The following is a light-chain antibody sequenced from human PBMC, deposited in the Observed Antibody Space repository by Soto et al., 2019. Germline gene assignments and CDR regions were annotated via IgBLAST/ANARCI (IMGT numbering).Light chain of an antibody. CDR1: QSNRSY. V-gene: IGKV1-39*01. CDR2: AAF. CDR3: QQSYSTPRT. J-gene: IGKJ1*01. Sequence: QVTPSPTFLSATLGGRGTITWRASQSNRSYLNWYQQKPGKAPKLLIHAAFSLQSGVPSRFSGSGSGTDFTLTISSLQPEDFATYYCQQSYSTPRTFGQGTKVEIK.